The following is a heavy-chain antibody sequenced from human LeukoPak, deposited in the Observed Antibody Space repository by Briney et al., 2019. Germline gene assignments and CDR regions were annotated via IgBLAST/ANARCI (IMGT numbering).Heavy chain of an antibody. Sequence: PSETLSLTCTVSGGSISSYYWSWIRQPPGKGLEWIGYIYYNGSTNYNPSLKSRVTISVDTSKNQFSLKLSSVTAADTAVYYCARDQRTRGMDVWGQGTTVTVSS. V-gene: IGHV4-59*01. CDR2: IYYNGST. CDR1: GGSISSYY. J-gene: IGHJ6*02. D-gene: IGHD1-1*01. CDR3: ARDQRTRGMDV.